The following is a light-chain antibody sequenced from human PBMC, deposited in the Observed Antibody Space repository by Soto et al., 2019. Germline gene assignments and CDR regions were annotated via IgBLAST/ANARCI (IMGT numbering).Light chain of an antibody. CDR3: QQRSNWGLT. V-gene: IGKV3-11*01. J-gene: IGKJ4*01. Sequence: EIVWTQSPATLSLSPGERATLSCRASQSVSSCLAWYQQKPGQAPRLLMYDASNRATGIPARFSGSGSGTDFTLTISSLEPEDFAVYYCQQRSNWGLTFGGGTKVDIK. CDR1: QSVSSC. CDR2: DAS.